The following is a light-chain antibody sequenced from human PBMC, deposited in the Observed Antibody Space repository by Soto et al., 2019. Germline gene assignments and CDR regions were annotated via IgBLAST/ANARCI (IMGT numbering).Light chain of an antibody. V-gene: IGKV3-15*01. CDR3: QQYNDWPLT. Sequence: EIVMTQSPATLSVSPGERATLSCRASQSVSSNLAWYQQKPGQAPRLLIYGASTRATGIPARFSGSGSGTDFTLIISSLQSEDFAVYYCQQYNDWPLTFGPGTKVEIK. J-gene: IGKJ3*01. CDR1: QSVSSN. CDR2: GAS.